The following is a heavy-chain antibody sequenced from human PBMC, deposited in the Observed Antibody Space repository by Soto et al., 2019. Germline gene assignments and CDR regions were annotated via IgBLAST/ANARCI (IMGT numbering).Heavy chain of an antibody. CDR2: IYYSGST. CDR1: GGSIISGGYY. CDR3: ARDRPVNYGDYSREIRTYYYYGMDV. J-gene: IGHJ6*02. D-gene: IGHD4-17*01. Sequence: SETLSLTCTVSGGSIISGGYYWSWIRQHPGKGLEWIGYIYYSGSTYYNPSLKSRVTISVDTSKNQFSLKLSSVTAADTAVYYCARDRPVNYGDYSREIRTYYYYGMDVWGQGTTVTVSS. V-gene: IGHV4-31*03.